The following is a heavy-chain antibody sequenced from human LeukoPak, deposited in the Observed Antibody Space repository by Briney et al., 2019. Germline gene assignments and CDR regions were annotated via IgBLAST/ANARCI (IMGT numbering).Heavy chain of an antibody. CDR2: IYYSGST. V-gene: IGHV4-30-4*01. CDR1: GGSISSGDYY. D-gene: IGHD3-16*01. CDR3: AREGGLQASDY. Sequence: SETLSLTCTVSGGSISSGDYYWSWIRQPPGKGLEWIGYIYYSGSTYYNPFLKSRVTISVDTSKNQFSLKLSSVTAADTAVYYCAREGGLQASDYWGQGTLVTVSS. J-gene: IGHJ4*02.